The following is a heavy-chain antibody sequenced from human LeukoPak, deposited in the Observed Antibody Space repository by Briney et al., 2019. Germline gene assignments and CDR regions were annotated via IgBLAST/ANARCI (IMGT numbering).Heavy chain of an antibody. CDR3: AELGITMVGGV. V-gene: IGHV3-48*03. D-gene: IGHD3-10*02. Sequence: GGSLRLSCAASGFTFNDYEMNWVRQAPGKGLEWVSYISSSGSTIDYADSVKGRFTISRDKATNSLYLQMNRLRAEDTAVYYCAELGITMVGGVWGQGTTVTISS. J-gene: IGHJ6*02. CDR2: ISSSGSTI. CDR1: GFTFNDYE.